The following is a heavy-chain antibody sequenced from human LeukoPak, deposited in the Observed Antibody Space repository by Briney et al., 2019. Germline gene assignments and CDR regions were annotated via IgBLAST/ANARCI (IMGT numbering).Heavy chain of an antibody. V-gene: IGHV3-30*18. CDR1: GLTFSTYG. CDR2: ISYDGSNK. D-gene: IGHD5-24*01. CDR3: AKGKEGDGYSAFDI. J-gene: IGHJ3*02. Sequence: GGSLRLSCAASGLTFSTYGIHWVRQAPCKGLEWVAVISYDGSNKYYADSVKGRFTISRDNSKNTLYLQMNSLRAEDTAVYYCAKGKEGDGYSAFDIWGQGTMVTVS.